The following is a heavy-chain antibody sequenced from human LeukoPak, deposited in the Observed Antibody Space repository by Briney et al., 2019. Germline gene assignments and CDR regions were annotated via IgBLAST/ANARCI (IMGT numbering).Heavy chain of an antibody. J-gene: IGHJ5*02. CDR1: GYTLTSYG. V-gene: IGHV1-18*01. Sequence: GASVKVSCKASGYTLTSYGISWVRQAPGQGLEWMGWISAYNGNTNYAQKLQGRVTMTTDTSTSTAYMELRSVRSDDTAVYYCATRSRYCSGGSCYNWFDPWGQGTLVTVSS. CDR3: ATRSRYCSGGSCYNWFDP. CDR2: ISAYNGNT. D-gene: IGHD2-15*01.